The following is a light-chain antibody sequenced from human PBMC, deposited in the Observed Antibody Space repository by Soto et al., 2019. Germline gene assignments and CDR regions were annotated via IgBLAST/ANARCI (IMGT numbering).Light chain of an antibody. V-gene: IGLV2-14*01. Sequence: QSVLTQPASVSGSPGQSITISCTGTSSDVGGYNSVSWYQHHPGKAPRLLIFDVSDRPSGVSNRFSGSKSGNTASLTISGLHSEDEADYYCSSYMDGSIYVFGTGTKLTVL. CDR2: DVS. J-gene: IGLJ1*01. CDR3: SSYMDGSIYV. CDR1: SSDVGGYNS.